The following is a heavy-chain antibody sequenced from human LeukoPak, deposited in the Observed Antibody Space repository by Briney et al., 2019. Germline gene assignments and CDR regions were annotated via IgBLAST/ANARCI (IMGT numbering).Heavy chain of an antibody. CDR3: ARVEIPWSFDY. CDR2: VYSGGDT. Sequence: GGSLRLSCAASGFTFSSYSMNWVRQAPGERLEWVSIVYSGGDTYYADSVKGRFTMSRDNSKNMLYLQMNSLRAEDTAVYYCARVEIPWSFDYWGQGTLVTVSS. CDR1: GFTFSSYS. V-gene: IGHV3-53*01. J-gene: IGHJ4*02. D-gene: IGHD2-21*01.